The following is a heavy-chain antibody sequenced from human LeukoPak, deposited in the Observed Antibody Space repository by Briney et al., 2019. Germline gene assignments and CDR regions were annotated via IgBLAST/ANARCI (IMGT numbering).Heavy chain of an antibody. J-gene: IGHJ3*02. CDR1: GGSISSSSYY. Sequence: SETLSLTCTVSGGSISSSSYYWGWIRQPPGKGLEWIGEINHRGSTHYNPSLKSRVTISVDTSKKQFSLKLSSVTAADTAVYYCATYSTGFDIWGQGTVVTVSS. CDR3: ATYSTGFDI. CDR2: INHRGST. V-gene: IGHV4-39*07. D-gene: IGHD6-19*01.